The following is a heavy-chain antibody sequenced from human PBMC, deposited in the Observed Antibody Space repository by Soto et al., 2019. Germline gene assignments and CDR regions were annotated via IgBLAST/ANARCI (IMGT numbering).Heavy chain of an antibody. Sequence: PGGSLRLSCAASGFTFSNYWMHWVRQIPGKGLMWVSRINYEATSIAYADSVTGRFTILRDNAKNTLYLQIDGLRVDDTGVYYCGGAPAGYGSLSYGGGGTLVTAS. V-gene: IGHV3-74*01. J-gene: IGHJ4*02. CDR3: GGAPAGYGSLSY. D-gene: IGHD5-12*01. CDR1: GFTFSNYW. CDR2: INYEATSI.